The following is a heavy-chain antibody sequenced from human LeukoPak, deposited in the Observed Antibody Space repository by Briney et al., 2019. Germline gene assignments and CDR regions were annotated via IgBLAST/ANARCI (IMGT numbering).Heavy chain of an antibody. CDR2: IYTNGGI. Sequence: SETLSLTCTVSGGSISSSYWSWIRQPAGKGLEWIGRIYTNGGINYNPSLRSRVTISLDKSKNQFSLKLSSVTAADTAVYYCARDCSGGICHSVPSYYFDYWGQGTLVTVSS. J-gene: IGHJ4*02. V-gene: IGHV4-4*07. CDR1: GGSISSSY. D-gene: IGHD2-15*01. CDR3: ARDCSGGICHSVPSYYFDY.